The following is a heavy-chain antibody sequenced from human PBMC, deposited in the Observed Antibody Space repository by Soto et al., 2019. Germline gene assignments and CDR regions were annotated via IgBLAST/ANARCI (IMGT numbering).Heavy chain of an antibody. J-gene: IGHJ6*02. CDR2: IYYSGST. CDR1: GGSISSGDYY. Sequence: PSETLSLTCTVSGGSISSGDYYWSWIRQPPGKGLEWIGYIYYSGSTYYNPPLKSRVTISVDTSKNQFSLKLSSVTAADTAVYYCATENLNYGMDVWGQGTTVTVSS. V-gene: IGHV4-30-4*01. CDR3: ATENLNYGMDV.